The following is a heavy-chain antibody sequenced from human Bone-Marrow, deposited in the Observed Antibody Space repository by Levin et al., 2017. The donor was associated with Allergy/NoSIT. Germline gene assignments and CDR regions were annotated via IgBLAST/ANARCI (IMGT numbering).Heavy chain of an antibody. CDR1: GYSISSGYY. D-gene: IGHD2-15*01. J-gene: IGHJ4*02. CDR2: IHYSGNT. Sequence: ASETLSLTCAVSGYSISSGYYWGWIRQPPGKGLEWIGSIHYSGNTYYNPSLKSRVTFSVDTSENQFSLQVTSVTAADTAVYYCARDWKRSGGREDYWGQGTLVTVSS. CDR3: ARDWKRSGGREDY. V-gene: IGHV4-38-2*02.